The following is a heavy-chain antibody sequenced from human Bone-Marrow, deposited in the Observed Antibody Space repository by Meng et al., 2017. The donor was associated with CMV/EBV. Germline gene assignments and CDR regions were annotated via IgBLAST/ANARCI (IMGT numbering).Heavy chain of an antibody. J-gene: IGHJ2*01. CDR2: ISSSGSTI. D-gene: IGHD3-3*01. Sequence: GESLKISCAVSGFTFSSYSMNWVRQAPGKGLEWVSYISSSGSTIYYADSVKGRFTISRDNAKNSLYLQMNSLRAEDTAVYYCARAYDFWSGRNWYFDLWGRGTLVTVSS. V-gene: IGHV3-48*04. CDR1: GFTFSSYS. CDR3: ARAYDFWSGRNWYFDL.